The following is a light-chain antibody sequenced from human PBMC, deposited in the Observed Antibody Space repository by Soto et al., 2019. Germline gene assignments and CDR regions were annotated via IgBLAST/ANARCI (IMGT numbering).Light chain of an antibody. CDR2: EGT. V-gene: IGLV2-23*01. J-gene: IGLJ2*01. Sequence: QSVLTQPASVSGSPGQSIIISCTGTSRDVGNYNLFSWYQQYTDKAPKLIIYEGTKRPSGVSDRFSGSWSGNTASLTISGLQAEGEADYYCCARADTSTVLFGGGTKLTVL. CDR3: CARADTSTVL. CDR1: SRDVGNYNL.